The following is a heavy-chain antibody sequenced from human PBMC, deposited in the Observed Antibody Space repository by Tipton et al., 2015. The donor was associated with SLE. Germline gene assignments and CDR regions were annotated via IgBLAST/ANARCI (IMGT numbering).Heavy chain of an antibody. J-gene: IGHJ4*02. CDR3: ARKSLVEDL. CDR1: DSSISSNF. V-gene: IGHV4-59*01. D-gene: IGHD6-6*01. CDR2: SDDIGST. Sequence: TLSLTCIVSDSSISSNFWSWIRQSPGKGLEWIGYSDDIGSTNYNPSLKGRVTISVDTSKNRFSLQMRSVTAADTAVYYCARKSLVEDLWGQGTLVTVSS.